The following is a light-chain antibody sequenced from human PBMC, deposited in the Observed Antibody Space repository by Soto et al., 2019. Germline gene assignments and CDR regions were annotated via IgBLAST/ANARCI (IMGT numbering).Light chain of an antibody. CDR2: GAS. J-gene: IGKJ1*01. CDR1: QSVSSN. CDR3: HQYNNWPQT. Sequence: EIEMTQSPATLSVSPGERATLSCRASQSVSSNLAWYQQKPGQAPRLLIYGASTRATGIPARFSGSGSGTEFTLTISNLQSEDFAVYYCHQYNNWPQTFGKGTKV. V-gene: IGKV3-15*01.